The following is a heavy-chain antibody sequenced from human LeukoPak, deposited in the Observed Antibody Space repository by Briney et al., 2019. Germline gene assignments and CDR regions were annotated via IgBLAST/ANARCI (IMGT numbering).Heavy chain of an antibody. CDR2: IYYSGST. CDR3: ARAIGWGFCSSTSCYAPVGAFDI. CDR1: GGSISSYY. Sequence: SETLSLTCTVSGGSISSYYWSWIRQPPGKGLEWIGYIYYSGSTNYNPSLKSRATISVDTSKNQFSLKLSSVTAADTAVYYCARAIGWGFCSSTSCYAPVGAFDIWGQGTMVTVSS. J-gene: IGHJ3*02. D-gene: IGHD2-2*01. V-gene: IGHV4-59*01.